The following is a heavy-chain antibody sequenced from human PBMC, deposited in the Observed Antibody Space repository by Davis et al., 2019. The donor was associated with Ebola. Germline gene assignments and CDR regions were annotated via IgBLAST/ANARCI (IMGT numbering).Heavy chain of an antibody. D-gene: IGHD2-21*02. CDR3: ARTADSPDY. CDR2: ISTYSGYT. V-gene: IGHV1-18*01. Sequence: ASVKVSCKASGYSFTSYGISWVRQAPGQGLEWMGWISTYSGYTNYAQRLQGRVTMTTDTPTTTAYMELRSLKSDDTAVYYCARTADSPDYWGQGTLVTVSS. CDR1: GYSFTSYG. J-gene: IGHJ4*02.